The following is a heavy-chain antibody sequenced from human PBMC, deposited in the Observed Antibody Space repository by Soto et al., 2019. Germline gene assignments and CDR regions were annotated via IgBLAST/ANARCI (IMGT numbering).Heavy chain of an antibody. CDR3: ARVNQLLSGYYGMDV. Sequence: QVQLVQSGAEVKKPGASVKVSCKASGYTFTGYYMHWVRQAPGQGLEWMGWINPNSGGTNYAQKFQGWVTMTRDTSISTAYMELSRLRSDDTAGYYCARVNQLLSGYYGMDVWGQGTTVTVSS. CDR1: GYTFTGYY. V-gene: IGHV1-2*04. D-gene: IGHD2-2*01. CDR2: INPNSGGT. J-gene: IGHJ6*02.